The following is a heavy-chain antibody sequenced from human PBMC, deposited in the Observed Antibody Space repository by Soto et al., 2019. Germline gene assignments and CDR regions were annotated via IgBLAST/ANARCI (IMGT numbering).Heavy chain of an antibody. Sequence: GGARRLPCSSSGFTFSSYAMQWVRQAPGKGLEWVAVMWYDGSTIDYAYSVKGRFTISRDNAKNSLYLQMNSLRAEDTAVYYCARDRDSPDYWGQGTLVTVSS. J-gene: IGHJ4*02. D-gene: IGHD2-15*01. CDR3: ARDRDSPDY. CDR2: MWYDGSTI. CDR1: GFTFSSYA. V-gene: IGHV3-33*01.